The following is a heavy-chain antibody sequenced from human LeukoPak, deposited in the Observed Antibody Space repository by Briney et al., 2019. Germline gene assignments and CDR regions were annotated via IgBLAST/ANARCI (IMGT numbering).Heavy chain of an antibody. CDR2: ISYDGSNK. V-gene: IGHV3-30*18. CDR3: AKSTTVTQRGYFDY. D-gene: IGHD4-17*01. Sequence: PGRSLRLSCAASGFTFSSYGMHWVRQAPAKGLEWVAIISYDGSNKYYADSVKGRFTISRDNSKNTLYLQMNSPRAEDTAVYYCAKSTTVTQRGYFDYWGQGTLVTVSS. CDR1: GFTFSSYG. J-gene: IGHJ4*02.